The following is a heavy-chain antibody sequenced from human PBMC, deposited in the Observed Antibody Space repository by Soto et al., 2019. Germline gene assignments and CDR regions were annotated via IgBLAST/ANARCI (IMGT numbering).Heavy chain of an antibody. CDR3: SSNHEGITMVRGAGSVYFDY. J-gene: IGHJ4*02. D-gene: IGHD3-10*01. CDR2: IYYSGST. Sequence: SETLSLTCTVSGGSISSSSYYWGWIRQPPGKGLEWIGSIYYSGSTYYNPSLKSRVTISVDTSKNQFSLKLSSVTAADTAVYYCSSNHEGITMVRGAGSVYFDYWGQGTLVTVSS. CDR1: GGSISSSSYY. V-gene: IGHV4-39*01.